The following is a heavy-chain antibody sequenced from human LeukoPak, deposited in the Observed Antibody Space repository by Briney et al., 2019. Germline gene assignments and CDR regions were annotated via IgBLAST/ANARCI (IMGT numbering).Heavy chain of an antibody. CDR2: IKHSGST. Sequence: SETLSLTCAVYGGSFSGYYWIWLRQPPGKGLEWFMEIKHSGSTNYNPSLKSRVPISVDTSKNQFSLNVSSVTAADTAVYYCARDRITMVRGVISPKQYYYYGMDVWGQGTTVTVSS. J-gene: IGHJ6*02. V-gene: IGHV4-34*01. CDR3: ARDRITMVRGVISPKQYYYYGMDV. D-gene: IGHD3-10*01. CDR1: GGSFSGYY.